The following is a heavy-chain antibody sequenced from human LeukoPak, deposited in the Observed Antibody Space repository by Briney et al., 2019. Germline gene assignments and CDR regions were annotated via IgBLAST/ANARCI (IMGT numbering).Heavy chain of an antibody. V-gene: IGHV3-48*02. J-gene: IGHJ6*02. CDR3: ARGQFSYYYYGMDV. Sequence: PGGSLRLSCAASGFTFSNAWMSWVREAPGKGLEWVSYISSSGSTIYYADSVKGRFTISRDNAKNSLYLQMNSLRDEDTAVYYCARGQFSYYYYGMDVWGQGTTVTVSS. CDR1: GFTFSNAW. CDR2: ISSSGSTI.